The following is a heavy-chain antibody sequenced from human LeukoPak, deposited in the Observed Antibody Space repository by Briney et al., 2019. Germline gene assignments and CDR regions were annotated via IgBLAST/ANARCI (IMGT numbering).Heavy chain of an antibody. CDR1: GGTFSSYI. CDR3: AGPSSGWYYDAFDI. D-gene: IGHD6-19*01. CDR2: IIPILGIA. Sequence: ASVKVSCKASGGTFSSYIISGVRQAPGQGLEWMGRIIPILGIANYAQKFQGRVTITADKSTSTAYMELSSLRSEDTAVYYCAGPSSGWYYDAFDIWGQGTMVTVSS. J-gene: IGHJ3*02. V-gene: IGHV1-69*02.